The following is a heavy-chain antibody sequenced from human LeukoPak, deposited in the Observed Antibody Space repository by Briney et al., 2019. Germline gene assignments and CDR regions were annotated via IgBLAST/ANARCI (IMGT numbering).Heavy chain of an antibody. D-gene: IGHD3-9*01. CDR2: ISYDGSNK. CDR3: ARAPAFDWLLPDY. CDR1: GFTFSSYA. V-gene: IGHV3-30-3*01. J-gene: IGHJ4*02. Sequence: PGGSLRLSCAASGFTFSSYAMHWVRQAPGKGLEWVAVISYDGSNKYYADSVKGRFTISRDNSKNTLYLQMNSLRAEDTAVYYCARAPAFDWLLPDYWGQGTLVTVSS.